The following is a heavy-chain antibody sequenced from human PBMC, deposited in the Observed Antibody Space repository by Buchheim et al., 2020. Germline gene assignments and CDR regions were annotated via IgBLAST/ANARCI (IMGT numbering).Heavy chain of an antibody. D-gene: IGHD2-8*01. CDR1: GFTFSSYW. CDR2: IKQDGSEK. J-gene: IGHJ2*01. V-gene: IGHV3-7*01. CDR3: ASHSYCTNGVCYNYWYFDL. Sequence: EVQLVESGGGLVQPGGSLRLSCAASGFTFSSYWMSWVRQAPGKGLEWVANIKQDGSEKYYVDSVKGRFTISRDNAKNSLYLQMNRLRAEDTAVYYCASHSYCTNGVCYNYWYFDLWGRGTL.